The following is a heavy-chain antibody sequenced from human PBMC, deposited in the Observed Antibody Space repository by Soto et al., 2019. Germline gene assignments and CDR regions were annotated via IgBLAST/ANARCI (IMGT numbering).Heavy chain of an antibody. V-gene: IGHV4-59*08. CDR1: GGSLSSYH. Sequence: SETLSLTCTVSGGSLSSYHWSWIRQPPGKGLEWIGYIYNSGNTKYNPSLKSRVTISVDTSKNQFSLKLSSVTAADTAVYYCAVNWNDYYYYYMDVWGKGTTVTVSS. J-gene: IGHJ6*03. D-gene: IGHD1-1*01. CDR2: IYNSGNT. CDR3: AVNWNDYYYYYMDV.